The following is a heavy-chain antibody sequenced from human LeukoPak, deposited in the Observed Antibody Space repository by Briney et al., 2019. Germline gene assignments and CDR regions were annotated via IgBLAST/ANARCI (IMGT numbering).Heavy chain of an antibody. D-gene: IGHD3-10*01. CDR1: GFTFSSYA. J-gene: IGHJ4*02. Sequence: QPGESLRLSCAGSGFTFSSYAMNWVRQAPGKGLEWVSVISGSGDSTYYADSVKGRFTISRDNSKNTLYPHMNSLRVEDTAVYYCAKDVSGGSYFDYWGQGTLVTVSS. V-gene: IGHV3-23*01. CDR3: AKDVSGGSYFDY. CDR2: ISGSGDST.